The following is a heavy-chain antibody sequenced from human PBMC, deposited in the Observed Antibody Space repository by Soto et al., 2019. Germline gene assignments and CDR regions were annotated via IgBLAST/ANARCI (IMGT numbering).Heavy chain of an antibody. CDR1: GGSVSSGGYY. J-gene: IGHJ4*02. CDR2: IYYRGST. D-gene: IGHD6-13*01. V-gene: IGHV4-61*08. Sequence: SGTLSLTSTVYGGSVSSGGYYLSWIRQPPGKGLEWIGYIYYRGSTKYNPSLKSRVTISVGTSKNQFSLKLSSVAAADTAVYYCARGYSSSWQYYFDYWGQGTLVSVAS. CDR3: ARGYSSSWQYYFDY.